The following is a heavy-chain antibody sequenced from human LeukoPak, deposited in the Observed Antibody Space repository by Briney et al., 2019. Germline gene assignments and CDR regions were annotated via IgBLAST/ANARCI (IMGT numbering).Heavy chain of an antibody. CDR1: GFTFSSFA. D-gene: IGHD3-22*01. V-gene: IGHV3-48*02. CDR2: ISGSSSSI. J-gene: IGHJ4*02. CDR3: ARMAYYYDSSAHYQFDY. Sequence: GGSLRLSCAASGFTFSSFAMSWVRQAPGKGLEWVSYISGSSSSIYYADSVKGRFTISRDNAKNSLYLQMNSLRDEDTAVYYCARMAYYYDSSAHYQFDYWGQGTLVTVSS.